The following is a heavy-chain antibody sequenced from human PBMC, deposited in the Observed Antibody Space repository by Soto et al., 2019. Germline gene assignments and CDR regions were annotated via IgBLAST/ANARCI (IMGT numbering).Heavy chain of an antibody. CDR2: IYHSGTT. CDR1: GDSISRGFH. Sequence: LYLTCAVFGDSISRGFHWAWIRQPPGKGLEWVASIYHSGTTYYNPSLTSRVLISVDTSKNQFSLKLSSVTAADSPVYYCARTESVRYYPYLGHGTLVTFPS. J-gene: IGHJ4*01. V-gene: IGHV4-38-2*01. D-gene: IGHD2-21*01. CDR3: ARTESVRYYPY.